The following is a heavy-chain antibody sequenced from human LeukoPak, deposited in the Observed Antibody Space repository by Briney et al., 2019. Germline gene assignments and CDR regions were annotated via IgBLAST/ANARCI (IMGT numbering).Heavy chain of an antibody. D-gene: IGHD6-25*01. CDR3: ARDLGYSGIAANY. Sequence: PGGSLRLSCAASGFTFSSYAMSWVRQAPGKGLEWVSAISGSGGSTYYADSVKGRFTISRDNSKNTLYLQMNSLRAEDTAVYYCARDLGYSGIAANYWGQGTLVTVSS. V-gene: IGHV3-23*01. CDR1: GFTFSSYA. CDR2: ISGSGGST. J-gene: IGHJ4*02.